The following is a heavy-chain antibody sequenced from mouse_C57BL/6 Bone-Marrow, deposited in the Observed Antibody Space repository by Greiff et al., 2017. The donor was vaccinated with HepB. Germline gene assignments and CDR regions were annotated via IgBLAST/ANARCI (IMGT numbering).Heavy chain of an antibody. CDR1: GYTFTSYW. CDR3: ARGEVYDGYYVYAMDY. Sequence: VQLQQPGAELVKPGASVKLSCKASGYTFTSYWMHWVKQRPGRGLEWIGRIDPNSGGTRYNEKFKSKATLTVDKPSSTAYMQLSILTSEDSAVYYCARGEVYDGYYVYAMDYWGQVTSVTVSS. V-gene: IGHV1-72*01. CDR2: IDPNSGGT. D-gene: IGHD2-3*01. J-gene: IGHJ4*01.